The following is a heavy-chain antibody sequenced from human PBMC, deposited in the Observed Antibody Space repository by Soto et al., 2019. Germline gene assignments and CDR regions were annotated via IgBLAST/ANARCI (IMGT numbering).Heavy chain of an antibody. D-gene: IGHD3-3*01. CDR2: IKQDGSEK. CDR1: GFTFSSYW. Sequence: GGSLRLSCAASGFTFSSYWMSWVRQAPGNGLEWVANIKQDGSEKYYEDSVKGRFTISRDNAKNSLYLQMNSLRAEDTAVYYCARGPLTYYDFWSGYYYFDYWGQGTLVTVSS. CDR3: ARGPLTYYDFWSGYYYFDY. V-gene: IGHV3-7*01. J-gene: IGHJ4*02.